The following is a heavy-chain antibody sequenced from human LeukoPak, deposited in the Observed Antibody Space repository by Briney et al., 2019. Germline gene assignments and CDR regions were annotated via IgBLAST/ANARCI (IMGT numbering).Heavy chain of an antibody. Sequence: GGSLRLSCAASGFTFSNYDMNWVRQAPGKGLEWVSLISSGGSIKYYADSLKGRFTISRDNAKNSLYLQMNSLSAEDTAVYYCASRYCSSTVCLFDYWGQGTLVTVSS. CDR3: ASRYCSSTVCLFDY. J-gene: IGHJ4*02. D-gene: IGHD2-2*01. CDR1: GFTFSNYD. CDR2: ISSGGSIK. V-gene: IGHV3-48*03.